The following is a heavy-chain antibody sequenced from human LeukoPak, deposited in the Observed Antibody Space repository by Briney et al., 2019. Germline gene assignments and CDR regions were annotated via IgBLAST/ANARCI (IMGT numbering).Heavy chain of an antibody. CDR2: IYPADSDT. CDR1: GYAFTDYY. V-gene: IGHV5-51*01. J-gene: IGHJ4*02. Sequence: GEYLKISCQGSGYAFTDYYIGWVRQMPGKGLEWMGIIYPADSDTRYSPSFQGQVTISADKSISTAYLQWRSLKASDTAIYFCARQRRYCGGDCYSGYFDYWGQGTLVTVSS. CDR3: ARQRRYCGGDCYSGYFDY. D-gene: IGHD2-21*02.